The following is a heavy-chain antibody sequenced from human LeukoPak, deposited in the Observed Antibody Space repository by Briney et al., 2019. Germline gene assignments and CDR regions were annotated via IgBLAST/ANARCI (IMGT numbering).Heavy chain of an antibody. J-gene: IGHJ5*02. CDR2: IYYSGST. CDR1: GDSISSYY. V-gene: IGHV4-59*08. D-gene: IGHD3-22*01. CDR3: ARLYYDSSRYPNWFDP. Sequence: SETLSLTCTVSGDSISSYYWSWIRQPPGRGLEWIGYIYYSGSTNYNPSLKSRVTISVDTSKNQFSLKLSSVTAADTAVYYCARLYYDSSRYPNWFDPWGQGTLVTVSS.